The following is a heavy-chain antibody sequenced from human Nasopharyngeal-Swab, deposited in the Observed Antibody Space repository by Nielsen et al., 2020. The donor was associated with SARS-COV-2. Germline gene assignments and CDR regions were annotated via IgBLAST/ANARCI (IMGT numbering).Heavy chain of an antibody. J-gene: IGHJ4*02. CDR3: ARERGYDGSGSYRPFDY. CDR2: INPSGGST. CDR1: GYTFPSYY. V-gene: IGHV1-46*01. D-gene: IGHD3-10*01. Sequence: ASVTVSCKASGYTFPSYYIHWVRQAPAQGLEWMGIINPSGGSTSYAQKFQGLVTMTRDTSTSTVYMELSSLRSEDTAVYYCARERGYDGSGSYRPFDYWGQGTLVTVSS.